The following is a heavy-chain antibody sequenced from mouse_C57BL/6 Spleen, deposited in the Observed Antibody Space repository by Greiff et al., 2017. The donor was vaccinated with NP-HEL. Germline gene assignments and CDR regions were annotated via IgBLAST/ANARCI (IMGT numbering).Heavy chain of an antibody. CDR3: AKNPYDGYNWYFDV. V-gene: IGHV2-5*01. Sequence: VQRVESGPGLVQPSQSLSITCTVSGFSLTSYGVHWVRQSPGKGLEWLGVIWRGGSTDYNAAFMSRLSITKDNSKSQVFFKMNSLQADDTAIYYCAKNPYDGYNWYFDVWGTGTTVTVSS. J-gene: IGHJ1*03. D-gene: IGHD2-3*01. CDR1: GFSLTSYG. CDR2: IWRGGST.